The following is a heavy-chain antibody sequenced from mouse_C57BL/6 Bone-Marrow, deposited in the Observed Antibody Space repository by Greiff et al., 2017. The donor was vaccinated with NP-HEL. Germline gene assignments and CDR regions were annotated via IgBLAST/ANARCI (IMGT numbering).Heavy chain of an antibody. V-gene: IGHV14-2*01. CDR1: GFNIKDYY. CDR2: IDPEDGET. Sequence: VQLKESGAELVKPGASVKLSCTASGFNIKDYYMHWVKQRTEQGLEWIGRIDPEDGETKYAPKFQGQATITAAPTSNTAYLQLSSLTSEDTAVYYCVQYDGSSYFWYFDVWGTGTTVTVFS. CDR3: VQYDGSSYFWYFDV. D-gene: IGHD1-1*01. J-gene: IGHJ1*03.